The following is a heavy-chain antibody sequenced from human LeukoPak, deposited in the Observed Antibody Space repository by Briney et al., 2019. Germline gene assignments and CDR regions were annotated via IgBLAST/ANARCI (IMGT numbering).Heavy chain of an antibody. CDR3: ARGEPPWFDP. D-gene: IGHD1-26*01. CDR2: IYSGGST. CDR1: GFTVSSNY. J-gene: IGHJ5*02. Sequence: GGSLRLSCAASGFTVSSNYMSWVRQAPGKGLEWVSVIYSGGSTYYADSVKGRFTISRDNSKNTLYIQMNSLRAEDTAVYYWARGEPPWFDPWGQGTLVTVSS. V-gene: IGHV3-53*01.